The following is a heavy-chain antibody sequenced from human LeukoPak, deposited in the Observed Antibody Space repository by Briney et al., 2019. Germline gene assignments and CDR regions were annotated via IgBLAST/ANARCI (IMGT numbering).Heavy chain of an antibody. V-gene: IGHV1-69*05. D-gene: IGHD3-22*01. CDR1: GGTFSSYA. Sequence: ASVTVSCKASGGTFSSYAISWVRQAPGQGLEWMGGIIPIFGTANYAQKFQGRVTITTDESTSTAYMELSSLRSEDTAVYYCARALVVVPKNYAFDIWGQGTMVTVSS. J-gene: IGHJ3*02. CDR2: IIPIFGTA. CDR3: ARALVVVPKNYAFDI.